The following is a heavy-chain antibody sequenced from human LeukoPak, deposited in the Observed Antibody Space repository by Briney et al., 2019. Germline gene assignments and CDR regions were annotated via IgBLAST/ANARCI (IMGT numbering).Heavy chain of an antibody. V-gene: IGHV4-31*03. J-gene: IGHJ6*02. CDR2: LNYSGST. Sequence: PSQTLSLTCTVSGGSISSSNYCCSWIRQHPGKGLEWIGCLNYSGSTNYNPSLKSRVTISVDTSKNQFSLKLSSVTAADTAVYYCARGYRYFDWLADYGMDVWGQGTTVTVSS. CDR3: ARGYRYFDWLADYGMDV. CDR1: GGSISSSNYC. D-gene: IGHD3-9*01.